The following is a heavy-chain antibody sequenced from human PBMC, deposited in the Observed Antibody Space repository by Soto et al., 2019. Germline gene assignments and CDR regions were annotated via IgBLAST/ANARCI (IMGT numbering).Heavy chain of an antibody. Sequence: EVQLLESGGDLVQPGGSLRLSCAASGFTFSTFVMNWVRQAPGRGLEWLSAVSTNGGNTYYADSVKGRFTISRDNSKNTLFLQMNNLRVEDTAVYYCASPGDVRIWGQGTLVTVSS. V-gene: IGHV3-23*01. CDR1: GFTFSTFV. J-gene: IGHJ4*02. CDR3: ASPGDVRI. D-gene: IGHD3-10*02. CDR2: VSTNGGNT.